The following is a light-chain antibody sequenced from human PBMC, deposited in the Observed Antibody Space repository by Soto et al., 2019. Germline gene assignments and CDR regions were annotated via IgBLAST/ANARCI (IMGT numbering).Light chain of an antibody. CDR3: KQLSTWPPFS. J-gene: IGKJ3*01. V-gene: IGKV3-11*01. CDR2: DAS. Sequence: EIVLTQSPATLSLSLGERATLSCRASQSIGSYLAWYQHTLGQPPRLLIYDASNRATGIPVRFSGSGSGTAFTLTISSLEPEDFSVYYCKQLSTWPPFSFGPGTKVDIK. CDR1: QSIGSY.